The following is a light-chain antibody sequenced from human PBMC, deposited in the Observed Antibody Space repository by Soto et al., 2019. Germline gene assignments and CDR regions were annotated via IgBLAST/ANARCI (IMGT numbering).Light chain of an antibody. V-gene: IGKV3-20*01. CDR1: QSVSNNY. J-gene: IGKJ5*01. CDR2: GAS. Sequence: ETVLTQSPGTLSLSPGERATLSCMASQSVSNNYLAWYLQKPGQAPRLLIYGASSRATGIPDRFSGSGSGTDFTLTITRLEPEDFAVYYCQQYGNSPSTFGQGTRLEI. CDR3: QQYGNSPST.